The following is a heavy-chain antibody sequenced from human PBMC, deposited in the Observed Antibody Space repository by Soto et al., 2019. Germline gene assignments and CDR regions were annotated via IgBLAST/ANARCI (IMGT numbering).Heavy chain of an antibody. V-gene: IGHV3-30-3*01. J-gene: IGHJ6*02. CDR2: ISYDGSNK. CDR1: GFTFSSYA. D-gene: IGHD2-2*01. CDR3: ARDRGGDIVVVPAAIYYYGMDV. Sequence: GGSLRLSCAASGFTFSSYAMHWVHQAPGKGLEWVAVISYDGSNKYYADSVKGRFTISRDNSKNTLYLQMNSLRAEDTAVYYCARDRGGDIVVVPAAIYYYGMDVWGQGTTVTVSS.